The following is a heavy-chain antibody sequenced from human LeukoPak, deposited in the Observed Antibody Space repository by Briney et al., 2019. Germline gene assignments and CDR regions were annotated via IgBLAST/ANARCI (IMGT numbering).Heavy chain of an antibody. D-gene: IGHD3-10*01. CDR3: AKDLEPYYYGSGSYCPDY. J-gene: IGHJ4*02. V-gene: IGHV3-23*01. Sequence: GGSLRLSCAASGFTFSDYYMSWIRQAPGKGLEWVSAISGSGGSTYYADSVKGRFTISRDNSKNTLYLQMNSLRAEDTAVYYCAKDLEPYYYGSGSYCPDYWGQGTLVTVSS. CDR1: GFTFSDYY. CDR2: ISGSGGST.